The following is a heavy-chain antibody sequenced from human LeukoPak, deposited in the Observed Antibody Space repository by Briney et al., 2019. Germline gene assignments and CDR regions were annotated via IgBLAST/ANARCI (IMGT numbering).Heavy chain of an antibody. V-gene: IGHV4-61*02. CDR2: IYTSGST. CDR3: ARGWSGSYYVLDD. CDR1: GGSISSGSYY. J-gene: IGHJ4*02. D-gene: IGHD1-26*01. Sequence: PSQTLSLTCTVSGGSISSGSYYWSWIRQPAGKGLEWIGRIYTSGSTNYNPSLKSRVTISVDTSKNQFSLKLSSVTAADTAVYYCARGWSGSYYVLDDWGQGTLVTVSS.